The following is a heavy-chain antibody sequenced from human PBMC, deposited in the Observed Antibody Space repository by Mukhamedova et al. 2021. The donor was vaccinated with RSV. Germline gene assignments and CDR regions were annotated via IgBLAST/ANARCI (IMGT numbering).Heavy chain of an antibody. D-gene: IGHD4-17*01. CDR2: IKSDGSST. V-gene: IGHV3-74*01. J-gene: IGHJ4*01. CDR3: ARGTNWYGDYATY. Sequence: GVSRIKSDGSSTIYADPVKGRFTISRDNAKNALYLQMNSLRADDTAVYFCARGTNWYGDYATYWGHGTLVTVSS.